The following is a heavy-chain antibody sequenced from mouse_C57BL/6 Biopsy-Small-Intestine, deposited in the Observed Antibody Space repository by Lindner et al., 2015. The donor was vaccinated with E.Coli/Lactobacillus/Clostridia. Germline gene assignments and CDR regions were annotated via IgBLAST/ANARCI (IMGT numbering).Heavy chain of an antibody. D-gene: IGHD2-1*01. Sequence: VQLQESGPELVKPGASVKMSCKASGYSFTGYNMHWVKQSHGKSLEWIGYSDPYNNASTYNQKFKAKATLTVDKSSSTAYMQLSSLTSEDSAVYYCARRTKIYYGNSPFAYWGQGTLVTVSA. CDR1: GYSFTGYN. CDR3: ARRTKIYYGNSPFAY. CDR2: SDPYNNAS. J-gene: IGHJ3*01. V-gene: IGHV1-31*01.